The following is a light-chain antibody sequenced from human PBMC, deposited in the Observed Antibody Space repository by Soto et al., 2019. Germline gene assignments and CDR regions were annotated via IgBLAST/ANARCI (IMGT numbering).Light chain of an antibody. J-gene: IGLJ2*01. CDR3: TSYAGYNNPVV. CDR1: SSDVGSYHY. Sequence: QSALTQPPSASGSPGQSVTISCTGTSSDVGSYHYVSWYQQHPDKAPKLMIYEVNKRPSGVPDRFSGSKSGNTASLTVSGLQAEDEADYYCTSYAGYNNPVVFGGGTKLTVL. V-gene: IGLV2-8*01. CDR2: EVN.